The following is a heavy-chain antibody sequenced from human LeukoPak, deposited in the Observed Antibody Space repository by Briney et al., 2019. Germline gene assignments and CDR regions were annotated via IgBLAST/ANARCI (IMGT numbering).Heavy chain of an antibody. V-gene: IGHV4-39*07. CDR2: IYYSGST. CDR1: GGSISSSSYY. Sequence: PSETLSLTCTVSGGSISSSSYYWGWIRQPPGKGLEWIGSIYYSGSTYYNPSLKSRVTISVDTSKNQFSLKLSSVTAADTAVYYCARGWRYYDRLGALGYWGQGTLVTVSS. CDR3: ARGWRYYDRLGALGY. J-gene: IGHJ4*02. D-gene: IGHD3-22*01.